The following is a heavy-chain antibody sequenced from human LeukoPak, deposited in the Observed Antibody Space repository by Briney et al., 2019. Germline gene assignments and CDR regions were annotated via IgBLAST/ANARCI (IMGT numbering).Heavy chain of an antibody. D-gene: IGHD2-2*01. V-gene: IGHV4-34*01. J-gene: IGHJ4*02. CDR3: ARGRRCSSTSCYWRGSVPYLDY. Sequence: SETLSLTCAVYGGSFSGYYWSWIRQPPGKGLEWIGEINHSGSTNYNPSLKSRVTISVDTSKNQFSLKLSSVTAADTAVYYCARGRRCSSTSCYWRGSVPYLDYWGQGTLVTVSS. CDR2: INHSGST. CDR1: GGSFSGYY.